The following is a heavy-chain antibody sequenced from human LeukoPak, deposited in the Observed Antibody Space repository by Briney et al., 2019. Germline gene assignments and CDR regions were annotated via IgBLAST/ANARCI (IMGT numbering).Heavy chain of an antibody. V-gene: IGHV4-39*07. D-gene: IGHD3-22*01. Sequence: SETLSLTCTVSGGSISSDNHYWGWVRQPPGTGLEWLGSIYYSGSTYYNPSLKSRVTISVDTSKNQFSLKLSSVTAADTAVYYCARRSSCYSYWGQGTLVTISS. CDR3: ARRSSCYSY. J-gene: IGHJ4*02. CDR2: IYYSGST. CDR1: GGSISSDNHY.